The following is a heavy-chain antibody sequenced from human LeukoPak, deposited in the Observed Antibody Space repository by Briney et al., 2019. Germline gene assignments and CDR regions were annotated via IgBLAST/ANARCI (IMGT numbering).Heavy chain of an antibody. CDR3: AGLVNNI. V-gene: IGHV3-33*08. D-gene: IGHD3/OR15-3a*01. Sequence: GRSLRLSCEAAGFTFSTYGMHWVRQAPGKGLEWVAVIWYDGSNKYYADSVKGRFTISRDNSKNTLYLQMNSLRAEDTAVYYCAGLVNNIWGQGTLVTVSS. CDR1: GFTFSTYG. J-gene: IGHJ4*02. CDR2: IWYDGSNK.